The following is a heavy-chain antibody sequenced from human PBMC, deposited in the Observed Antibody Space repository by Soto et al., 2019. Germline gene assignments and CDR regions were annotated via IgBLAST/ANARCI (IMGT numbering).Heavy chain of an antibody. D-gene: IGHD2-2*01. J-gene: IGHJ4*02. Sequence: GGSLRLSCAASGFTFSTYWMYWVRQAPGKGLVWVSRTSGDGSGTSYADSVKGRFTISRDNAKNTLYLQMNSLRAEDTAVYYCETAVPFDYWGKGALVTVSS. V-gene: IGHV3-74*01. CDR3: ETAVPFDY. CDR2: TSGDGSGT. CDR1: GFTFSTYW.